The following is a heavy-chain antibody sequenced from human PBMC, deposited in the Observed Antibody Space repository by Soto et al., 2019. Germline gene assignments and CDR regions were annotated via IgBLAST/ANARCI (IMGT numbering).Heavy chain of an antibody. CDR3: ARDVWGQLVSPPFDY. CDR1: GYTFTSYG. V-gene: IGHV1-18*04. CDR2: ISAYNGNT. D-gene: IGHD6-6*01. Sequence: QVQLVQSGAEVKRPGASVKVSCKASGYTFTSYGISWVRQAPGQGREWMGWISAYNGNTNYAQKLQGRVTMTTDTSTSTAYMELRSLRSDDTAVYYCARDVWGQLVSPPFDYWGQGTLVTVSS. J-gene: IGHJ4*02.